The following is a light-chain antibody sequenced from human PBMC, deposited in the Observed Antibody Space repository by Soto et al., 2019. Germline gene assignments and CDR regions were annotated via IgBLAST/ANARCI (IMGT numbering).Light chain of an antibody. CDR2: EDN. J-gene: IGLJ2*01. CDR1: SGSIASNY. V-gene: IGLV6-57*04. Sequence: FMLTQPHSVSESPGKTVTISCTRSSGSIASNYVQWYQQRPGSAPTTVIYEDNQRPSGVPDRFSGSIDSSSNSASLTISGLKTEDEADYYCQSYDSSIPLVVFGGGTKLTVL. CDR3: QSYDSSIPLVV.